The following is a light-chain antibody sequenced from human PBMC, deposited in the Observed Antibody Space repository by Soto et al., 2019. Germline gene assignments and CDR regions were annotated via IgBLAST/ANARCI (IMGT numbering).Light chain of an antibody. Sequence: DIQMTQSPSTLSASVGDRVTITCRASQSISSWLAWYQQKPGKAPKLLIYKASSLESRAPSRFSGSESGTEFTLTISSLQPEDFATDYCQQYNSYWWTFGQGTKVEIQ. J-gene: IGKJ1*01. CDR3: QQYNSYWWT. CDR2: KAS. CDR1: QSISSW. V-gene: IGKV1-5*03.